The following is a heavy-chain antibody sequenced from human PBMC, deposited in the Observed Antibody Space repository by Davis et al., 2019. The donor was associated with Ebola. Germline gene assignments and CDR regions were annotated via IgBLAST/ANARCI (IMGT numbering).Heavy chain of an antibody. J-gene: IGHJ4*02. CDR3: ARALVGPLYYFDY. D-gene: IGHD1-26*01. CDR1: GYTFTSYG. Sequence: SVKVSCKASGYTFTSYGISWVRQAPGQGLEWMGGIIPIFGTANYAQKFQGRVTITADESTSTAYMELSSLRSEDTAVYYCARALVGPLYYFDYWGQGTLVTVSS. CDR2: IIPIFGTA. V-gene: IGHV1-69*13.